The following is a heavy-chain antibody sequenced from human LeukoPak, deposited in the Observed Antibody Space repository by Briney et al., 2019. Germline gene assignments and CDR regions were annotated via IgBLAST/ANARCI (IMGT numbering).Heavy chain of an antibody. Sequence: GASVKVSCKASGYTFTDYFMHWVRQAPGQGLEWMGWINPNTGGTNYAQKFQGRVTMTRDTSVSTAYMELSRLTSDDTAVYSCARDLGIYCSSTSCPFDYWGQGTLVTVSS. D-gene: IGHD2-2*01. CDR1: GYTFTDYF. V-gene: IGHV1-2*02. CDR2: INPNTGGT. J-gene: IGHJ4*02. CDR3: ARDLGIYCSSTSCPFDY.